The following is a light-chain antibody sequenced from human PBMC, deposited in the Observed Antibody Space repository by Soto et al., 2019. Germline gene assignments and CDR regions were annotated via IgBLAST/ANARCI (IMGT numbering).Light chain of an antibody. CDR2: WAS. V-gene: IGKV4-1*01. J-gene: IGKJ1*01. CDR1: QSVLYSSNNKNY. Sequence: DIVMTQSPDSLAVSLGERATINCKSSQSVLYSSNNKNYLAWYQQKPGQPPKQPIYWASTRESGVPDRFRGSGSGTDFTHTISSLQAEDVAVYYCQQYYSTPTWTFGQGTKVEIK. CDR3: QQYYSTPTWT.